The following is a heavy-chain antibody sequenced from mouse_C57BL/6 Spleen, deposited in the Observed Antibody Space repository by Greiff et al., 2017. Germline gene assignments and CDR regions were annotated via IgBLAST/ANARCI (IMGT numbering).Heavy chain of an antibody. J-gene: IGHJ2*01. Sequence: EVQLQQSGPELVKPGASVKISCKASGYTFTDYYMNWVKQSPGRSLEWIGDINPNNGGTSYNQKFKGKATLTVDKSSSTAYMELRSLASEDSAVYYCAPANWDGYWGQGTTLTVSS. V-gene: IGHV1-26*01. CDR3: APANWDGY. CDR2: INPNNGGT. CDR1: GYTFTDYY. D-gene: IGHD4-1*01.